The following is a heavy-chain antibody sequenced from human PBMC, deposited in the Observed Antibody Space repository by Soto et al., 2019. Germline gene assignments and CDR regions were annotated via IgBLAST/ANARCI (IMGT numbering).Heavy chain of an antibody. Sequence: EVQLLDSGGHLVQPGGSLRLSCAASGFTFSTYAMNWVRQAPGKRLEWVSSITGGTTGTYYADSVKGRFTISRDNSKNTLYLQMSSLRAEDTAISYCAKGPRGHCSGATCYPFDYWGQGTLVTVSS. CDR1: GFTFSTYA. CDR2: ITGGTTGT. CDR3: AKGPRGHCSGATCYPFDY. V-gene: IGHV3-23*01. D-gene: IGHD2-15*01. J-gene: IGHJ4*02.